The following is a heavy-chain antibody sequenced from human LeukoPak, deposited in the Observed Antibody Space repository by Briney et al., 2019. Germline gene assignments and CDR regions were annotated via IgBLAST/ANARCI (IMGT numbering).Heavy chain of an antibody. CDR3: AKSQYSFGSGSTRPLFDH. J-gene: IGHJ4*02. CDR1: GYIFTDYY. CDR2: INPSSGGT. V-gene: IGHV1-2*02. Sequence: ASVKVSCKASGYIFTDYYIHWVRQARGQGLEWMGWINPSSGGTYFAQKFEARVTLTRDTSINTAYMEMRGLTSDDTAIYYCAKSQYSFGSGSTRPLFDHWGQGTLVIVSS. D-gene: IGHD3-10*01.